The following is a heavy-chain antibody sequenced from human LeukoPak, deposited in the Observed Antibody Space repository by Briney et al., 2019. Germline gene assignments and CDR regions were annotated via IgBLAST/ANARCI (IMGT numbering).Heavy chain of an antibody. V-gene: IGHV3-23*01. CDR1: GFTFSSYA. CDR3: ARDQRTLVRGVSPD. CDR2: ISGDGGNT. J-gene: IGHJ4*02. D-gene: IGHD3-10*01. Sequence: PGGSLRLSCAASGFTFSSYAMSWVRQAPGKGLEWVSGISGDGGNTNYADSVKGRFTISRDNSKHTLFLQMNSLRAEDTAVYYCARDQRTLVRGVSPDWGQGTLVTVSS.